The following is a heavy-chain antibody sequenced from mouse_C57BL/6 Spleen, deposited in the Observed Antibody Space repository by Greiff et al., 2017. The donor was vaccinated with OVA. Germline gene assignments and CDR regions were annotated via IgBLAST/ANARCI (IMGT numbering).Heavy chain of an antibody. J-gene: IGHJ2*01. CDR3: ARRGDYDYDEYFDY. CDR1: GYSFTGYF. D-gene: IGHD2-4*01. V-gene: IGHV1-20*01. CDR2: INPYNGDT. Sequence: EVQLQQSGPELVKPGDSVKISCKASGYSFTGYFMNWVMQSHGKSLEWIGRINPYNGDTFYNQKFKGKATLTVDKSSSTAHMELRSLTSEDSAVYYCARRGDYDYDEYFDYWGQGTTLTVSS.